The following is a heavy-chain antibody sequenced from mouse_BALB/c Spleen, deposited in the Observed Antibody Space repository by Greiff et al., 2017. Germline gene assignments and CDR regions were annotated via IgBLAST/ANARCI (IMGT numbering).Heavy chain of an antibody. CDR1: GFTFTDYY. Sequence: DVKLVESGGGLVQPGGSLRLSCATSGFTFTDYYMSWVRQPPGKALEWLGFIRNKANGYTTEYSASVKGRFTISRDNSQSILYLQMNTLRAEDSATYYCARALYGYDDYWYVDVWGAGTTVTVSS. J-gene: IGHJ1*01. D-gene: IGHD2-2*01. V-gene: IGHV7-3*02. CDR2: IRNKANGYTT. CDR3: ARALYGYDDYWYVDV.